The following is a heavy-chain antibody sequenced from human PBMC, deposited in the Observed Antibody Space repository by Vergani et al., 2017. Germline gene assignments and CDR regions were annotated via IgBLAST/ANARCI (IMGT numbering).Heavy chain of an antibody. D-gene: IGHD6-6*01. CDR3: ARGAAARQYAYYYYYMDV. Sequence: QVQLQESGPGLVKPSQTLSLTCTVSGGSISSGSYYWSWIRQPAGKGLEWIGRIYTSGSTNYNPSLKSRVTISVDTSKNQFSLKLSSVTAADTAVYYCARGAAARQYAYYYYYMDVWGKGTTVTVSS. CDR2: IYTSGST. J-gene: IGHJ6*03. CDR1: GGSISSGSYY. V-gene: IGHV4-61*02.